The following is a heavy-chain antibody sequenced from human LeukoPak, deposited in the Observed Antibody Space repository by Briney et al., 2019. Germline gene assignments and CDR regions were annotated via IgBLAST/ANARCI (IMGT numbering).Heavy chain of an antibody. J-gene: IGHJ6*04. V-gene: IGHV3-11*04. CDR1: GFTFSDYN. CDR2: ISRSGSTK. CDR3: AELGITMIGGV. Sequence: GGSLRLSCAASGFTFSDYNMRWIRQAPGKGLEWVSSISRSGSTKYYADSVKGRFTISRDNAKNSLFLQMNSLRAEDTAVYYCAELGITMIGGVWGKGTTVTISS. D-gene: IGHD3-10*02.